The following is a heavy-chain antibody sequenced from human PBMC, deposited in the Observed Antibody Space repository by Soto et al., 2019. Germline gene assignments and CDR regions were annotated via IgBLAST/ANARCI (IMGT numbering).Heavy chain of an antibody. CDR2: ISGSGGST. CDR1: GFTFSSYA. V-gene: IGHV3-23*01. J-gene: IGHJ6*03. CDR3: AKDREGSSWYYYYYMDV. D-gene: IGHD6-13*01. Sequence: PGGSLRLSCAASGFTFSSYAMSWVRQAPGKGLEWVSAISGSGGSTYYADSVKGRFTISRDNSKNTLYLQMNSLRAEDTAVYYCAKDREGSSWYYYYYMDVWGKGTTVTVSS.